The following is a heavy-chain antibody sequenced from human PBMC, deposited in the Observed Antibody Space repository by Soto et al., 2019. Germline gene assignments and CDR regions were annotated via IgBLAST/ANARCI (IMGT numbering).Heavy chain of an antibody. CDR3: ARDRDADNRYSDL. Sequence: GGSLRLSCAASGFTVSYNYMTWVRQAPGKGLEWVSVIYSDGRTFYADSVKGRFTISRDNSKNTLYLQVKSLRAEDTAVYYCARDRDADNRYSDLWGRGTLVTVSS. J-gene: IGHJ2*01. V-gene: IGHV3-66*01. CDR2: IYSDGRT. CDR1: GFTVSYNY. D-gene: IGHD2-2*01.